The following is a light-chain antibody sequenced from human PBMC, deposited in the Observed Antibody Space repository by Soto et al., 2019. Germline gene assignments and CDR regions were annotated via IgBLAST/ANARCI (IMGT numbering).Light chain of an antibody. Sequence: DIQMTQSPSSLSASVGDRVTITCRASQSISSYLNWYQQKPGKAPKLLIYAASSLKSGVPSRFSGSGSGIKFTLTISSLQPEDFATYYCQQRKTFGQGTKVDIK. CDR1: QSISSY. CDR2: AAS. V-gene: IGKV1-39*01. J-gene: IGKJ1*01. CDR3: QQRKT.